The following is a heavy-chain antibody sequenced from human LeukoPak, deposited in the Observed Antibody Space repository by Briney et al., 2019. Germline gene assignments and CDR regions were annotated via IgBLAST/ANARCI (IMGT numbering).Heavy chain of an antibody. CDR1: GFRDTNNY. J-gene: IGHJ4*02. Sequence: PGGPLTLSCAVSGFRDTNNYMSWLRQAPGKGREWVSVFYVGGATYYADSVKGRFTISRDNSENTLYLQMKSLRAEDTAVYYCARGDGYNFFDYWGQGTLVTVSS. CDR2: FYVGGAT. CDR3: ARGDGYNFFDY. D-gene: IGHD5-24*01. V-gene: IGHV3-53*01.